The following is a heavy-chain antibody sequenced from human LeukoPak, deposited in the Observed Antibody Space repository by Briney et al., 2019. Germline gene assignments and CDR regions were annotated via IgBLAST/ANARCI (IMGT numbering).Heavy chain of an antibody. CDR2: ISASSKTK. J-gene: IGHJ4*02. CDR3: ARDPRFEELLLDL. Sequence: PGGSLRLSCFFPDFKFGDYYMSWIRQAPGKGLEWVAYISASSKTKYYSDSVKGRFTVSRDNTNNSLHLQMNDLRVEDTAVYFCARDPRFEELLLDLWGQGTLVTVSS. V-gene: IGHV3-11*01. D-gene: IGHD3-10*01. CDR1: DFKFGDYY.